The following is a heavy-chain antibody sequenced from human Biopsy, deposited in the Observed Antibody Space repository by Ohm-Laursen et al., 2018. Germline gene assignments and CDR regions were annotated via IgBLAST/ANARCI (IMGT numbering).Heavy chain of an antibody. CDR3: ARDSGDGSGNYGGCFDP. D-gene: IGHD3-10*01. CDR2: MNPDSGGT. Sequence: ASVKVSCNASGHTLTGHYMHWVRQAPGQGPEWMGWMNPDSGGTKYAQKFQGRVTMTRDTSISTAYMELSSLRSDDTAVYYCARDSGDGSGNYGGCFDPWGQGTLVTVSS. V-gene: IGHV1-2*02. J-gene: IGHJ5*02. CDR1: GHTLTGHY.